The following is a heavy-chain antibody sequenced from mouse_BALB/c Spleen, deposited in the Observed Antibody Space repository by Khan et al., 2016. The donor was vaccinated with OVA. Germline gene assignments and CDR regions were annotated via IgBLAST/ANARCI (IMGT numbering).Heavy chain of an antibody. CDR2: IYPGSGNI. CDR1: GYTFTDYY. CDR3: ARVDTTSLDC. Sequence: QVQLKQSGTELARPGASVKLSCKASGYTFTDYYITWVKQRTGQGLEWIGEIYPGSGNIYYNENFKGKATLTADKSSSTAYIHLSSLPSEDSAVYFCARVDTTSLDCWGHGTTLTVSS. V-gene: IGHV1-77*01. D-gene: IGHD4-1*02. J-gene: IGHJ2*01.